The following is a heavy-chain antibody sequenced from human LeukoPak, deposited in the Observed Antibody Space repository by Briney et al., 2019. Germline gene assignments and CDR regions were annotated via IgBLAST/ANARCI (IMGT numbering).Heavy chain of an antibody. J-gene: IGHJ4*02. CDR1: GFTFSGYS. V-gene: IGHV3-21*01. Sequence: GGSLRLSCAASGFTFSGYSMNWVRQAPGKGLEWVSSISSSSSYIYYADSVKGRFTISRDNARNSLYLQMNSLRAEDTAVYYCTSDFWSGYSFDYWGQATLVTVSS. CDR2: ISSSSSYI. CDR3: TSDFWSGYSFDY. D-gene: IGHD3-3*01.